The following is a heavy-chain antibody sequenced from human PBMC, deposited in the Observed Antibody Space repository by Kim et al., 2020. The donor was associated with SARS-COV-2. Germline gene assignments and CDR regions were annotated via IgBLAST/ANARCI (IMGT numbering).Heavy chain of an antibody. V-gene: IGHV1-18*01. CDR3: ARDITLVTPGADGWFDP. CDR2: ISAYNSNT. J-gene: IGHJ5*02. D-gene: IGHD3-16*01. Sequence: ASVKVSCKTSGYTFTSYGISWVRQAPGQGLEWMGWISAYNSNTNYAQKLQGRVTMTTDTSTSTAYLELRSLSSDDTAVFYCARDITLVTPGADGWFDPWG. CDR1: GYTFTSYG.